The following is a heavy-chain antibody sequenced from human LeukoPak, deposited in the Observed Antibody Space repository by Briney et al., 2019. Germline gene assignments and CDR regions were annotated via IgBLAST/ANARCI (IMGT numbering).Heavy chain of an antibody. CDR1: GFTFTGHN. D-gene: IGHD3-16*01. CDR2: VSISSGTI. J-gene: IGHJ4*02. CDR3: ARAMSTFGGVRNYFDS. V-gene: IGHV3-48*04. Sequence: GGSLRLSGAASGFTFTGHNMNGVRQAPGKGLEWISFVSISSGTIYYADSVKGRFSISRDNAKSSLDLQMNSLRAEDTAVYYCARAMSTFGGVRNYFDSWGQGTLVTVSS.